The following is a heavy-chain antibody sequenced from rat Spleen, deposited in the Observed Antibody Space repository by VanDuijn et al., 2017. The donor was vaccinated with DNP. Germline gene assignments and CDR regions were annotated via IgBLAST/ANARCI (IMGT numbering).Heavy chain of an antibody. CDR3: AIGLNYGGYIYSWYFDF. CDR1: GYSITSNY. V-gene: IGHV3-1*01. Sequence: EVQFQESGPGLVKSSQSLSLTCSVTGYSITSNYWAWIRKFPGNKMEWMGYINYSGATANNPSLRSRISITRDTSKNKFFLHLNSVTTEDTATYYGAIGLNYGGYIYSWYFDFWGPGTMVTVSS. J-gene: IGHJ1*01. D-gene: IGHD1-11*01. CDR2: INYSGAT.